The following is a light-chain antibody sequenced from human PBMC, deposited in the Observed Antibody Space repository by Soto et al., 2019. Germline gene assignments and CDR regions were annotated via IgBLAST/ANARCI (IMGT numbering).Light chain of an antibody. V-gene: IGLV6-57*02. CDR3: QSYDSSNPNVV. Sequence: NFMLTQPHSVSESPGKTVTISCTGSSGSIASNYVQWYQQRPGSAPTTVIYEDNQRPSGVPDRFSGSIDSSSNSASLTISRLKTEDEADYYCQSYDSSNPNVVFGGGTKLTVL. J-gene: IGLJ2*01. CDR2: EDN. CDR1: SGSIASNY.